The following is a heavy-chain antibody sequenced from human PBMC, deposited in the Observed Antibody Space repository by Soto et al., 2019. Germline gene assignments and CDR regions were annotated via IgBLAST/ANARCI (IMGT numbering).Heavy chain of an antibody. CDR3: ARDPYDFWSGLGVYYYGMDV. V-gene: IGHV1-3*01. CDR2: INAGNGNT. Sequence: GASVKVSCKASGYTFTSYAMHWVRQAPGQRLEWMGWINAGNGNTKYSQKFQGRVTITRDTSASTAYMELSSLRSEDTAVYYCARDPYDFWSGLGVYYYGMDVWGQGTTVTVSS. D-gene: IGHD3-3*01. CDR1: GYTFTSYA. J-gene: IGHJ6*02.